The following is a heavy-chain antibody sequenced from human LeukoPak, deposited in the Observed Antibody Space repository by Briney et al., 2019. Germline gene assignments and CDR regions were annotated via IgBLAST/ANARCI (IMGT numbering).Heavy chain of an antibody. CDR1: GYTFAGYY. CDR2: INPNSGGT. J-gene: IGHJ4*02. D-gene: IGHD4-11*01. V-gene: IGHV1-2*06. CDR3: ARHSDSAGFAR. Sequence: GASVKVSCKASGYTFAGYYLHWVRQAPGQGLEWMGRINPNSGGTNYAPKFQDRVAMTRGTSNSTAYMELSRLRSDDTAVYYCARHSDSAGFARWGQGSLVIVSS.